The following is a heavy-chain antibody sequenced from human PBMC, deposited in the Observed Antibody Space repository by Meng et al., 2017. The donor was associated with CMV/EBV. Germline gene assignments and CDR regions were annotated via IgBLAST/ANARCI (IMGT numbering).Heavy chain of an antibody. CDR1: GYTFTSYY. D-gene: IGHD4-23*01. V-gene: IGHV1-46*01. CDR3: ARASTVVATPAYFDY. J-gene: IGHJ4*02. Sequence: QGQLVQSGGEVKNPGASVKVSCKASGYTFTSYYMHWVRQAPGQGLEWMGIINPSGGSTSYEQKFQGRVTMTRDTSTSTVYMELSSLRSEDTAVYYCARASTVVATPAYFDYWGQGTLVTVSS. CDR2: INPSGGST.